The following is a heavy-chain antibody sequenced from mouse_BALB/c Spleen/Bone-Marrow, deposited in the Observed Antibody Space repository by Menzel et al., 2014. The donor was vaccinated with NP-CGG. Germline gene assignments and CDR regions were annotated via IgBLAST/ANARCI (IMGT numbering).Heavy chain of an antibody. D-gene: IGHD1-1*01. CDR1: GYSFTGYF. J-gene: IGHJ1*01. V-gene: IGHV1-20*02. CDR2: INPYNGDT. Sequence: DVKLVESGPELVKPGASVKISCKASGYSFTGYFMNWVMQSHGKSLEWIGRINPYNGDTFYNQKFKGKATLTVGKSSSTAHMELRSLASEDSAVYYCAREGGYYYGSSPYFDVWGAGTTVTVSS. CDR3: AREGGYYYGSSPYFDV.